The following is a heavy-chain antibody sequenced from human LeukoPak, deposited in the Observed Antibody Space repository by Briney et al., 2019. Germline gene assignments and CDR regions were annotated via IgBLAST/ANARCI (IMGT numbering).Heavy chain of an antibody. J-gene: IGHJ4*02. CDR2: SSSSGSTI. CDR1: GFTFSSYE. CDR3: ARGSLHSAYGFDY. V-gene: IGHV3-48*03. D-gene: IGHD5-12*01. Sequence: PGGSLRLSCAASGFTFSSYEMSWVRQAPGKGLEWVSHSSSSGSTIYYAGSVKGRFTIARDNAKNSVYLQMNSLRVEDTAVYYCARGSLHSAYGFDYWGQGTLVTVSS.